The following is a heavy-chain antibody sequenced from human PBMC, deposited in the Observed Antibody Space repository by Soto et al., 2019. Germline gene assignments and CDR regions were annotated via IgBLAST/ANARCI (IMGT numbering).Heavy chain of an antibody. J-gene: IGHJ5*02. D-gene: IGHD1-26*01. CDR1: GFTFSSYW. Sequence: EVQLVESGGGLVQPGGSLRLSCVASGFTFSSYWMSWVRQAPGGGLEWVANIKQDGTEIHYVESLKGRFTIFRDNAKKSLYLQMNSLRAEDTAVYFCASYSGSYFPVGHDRWGQGTLVTVSS. CDR3: ASYSGSYFPVGHDR. V-gene: IGHV3-7*01. CDR2: IKQDGTEI.